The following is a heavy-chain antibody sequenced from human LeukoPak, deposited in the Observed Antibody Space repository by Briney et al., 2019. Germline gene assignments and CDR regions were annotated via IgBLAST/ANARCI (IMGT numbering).Heavy chain of an antibody. CDR3: AKPTRGSGSFLIDY. CDR1: GFTFSSYG. V-gene: IGHV3-33*03. Sequence: GGSLRLSCAASGFTFSSYGMHWVRQAPGKGLEWVAVIWNDGSYEYYGDPVKGRFTISRVNSKNTLYLQMNNLRADDTAVYFCAKPTRGSGSFLIDYWGQGTLVTVSS. CDR2: IWNDGSYE. D-gene: IGHD1-26*01. J-gene: IGHJ4*02.